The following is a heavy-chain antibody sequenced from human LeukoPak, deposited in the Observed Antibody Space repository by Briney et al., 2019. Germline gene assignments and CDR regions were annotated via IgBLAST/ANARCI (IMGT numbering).Heavy chain of an antibody. CDR3: ASPPWGSFFVLYFDH. D-gene: IGHD3-16*01. J-gene: IGHJ4*02. CDR2: ISDDGATT. Sequence: GGSLRLSCVGSGFIFSSYALHWVRQSPGKGLEWVAAISDDGATTYYADLVKGCFTISRDNSENTLYLQLNGLTSEDTAVYYCASPPWGSFFVLYFDHWGPGTQVTVSS. CDR1: GFIFSSYA. V-gene: IGHV3-30-3*01.